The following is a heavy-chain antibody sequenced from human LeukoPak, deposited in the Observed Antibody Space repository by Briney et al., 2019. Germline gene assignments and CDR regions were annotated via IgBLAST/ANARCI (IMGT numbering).Heavy chain of an antibody. CDR2: IPYDGSNK. D-gene: IGHD5-12*01. CDR3: AKQGSSGYVQFDY. J-gene: IGHJ4*02. V-gene: IGHV3-30*04. Sequence: GRSLRLSCAASGFTFSSYAMHWVRQAPGKGLEWVAVIPYDGSNKYYADSVKGRFTISRDNSKNTLYLQMNSLRAEDTAVYYCAKQGSSGYVQFDYWGQGTLVTVSS. CDR1: GFTFSSYA.